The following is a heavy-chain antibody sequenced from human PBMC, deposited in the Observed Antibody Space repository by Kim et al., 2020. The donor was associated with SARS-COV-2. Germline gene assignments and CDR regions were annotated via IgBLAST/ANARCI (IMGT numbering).Heavy chain of an antibody. J-gene: IGHJ4*02. D-gene: IGHD3-22*01. Sequence: GGSLRLSCAASGFTFSSYGMHWVRQAPGKGLEWVAVISYDGSNKYYADSVKGRFTISRDNSKNTLYLQMNSLRAEDTAVYYCAVLSDPYYDRTGFDYWGQGTLVTVSS. V-gene: IGHV3-30*03. CDR1: GFTFSSYG. CDR2: ISYDGSNK. CDR3: AVLSDPYYDRTGFDY.